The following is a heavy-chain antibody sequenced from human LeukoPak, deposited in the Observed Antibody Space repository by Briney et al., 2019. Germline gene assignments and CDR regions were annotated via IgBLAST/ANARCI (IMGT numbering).Heavy chain of an antibody. J-gene: IGHJ5*02. CDR1: GFTFNNFA. V-gene: IGHV3-23*01. Sequence: LTGVSLRLSCAASGFTFNNFALSGVRQAPEKGLEWVATIIGRGGSTSHAASVKGRFTISRDNSNNTLYLHMSSLRADDTAVYYCAKHLGPYGGNPFNAWGLGMLVTVSS. D-gene: IGHD4-23*01. CDR2: IIGRGGST. CDR3: AKHLGPYGGNPFNA.